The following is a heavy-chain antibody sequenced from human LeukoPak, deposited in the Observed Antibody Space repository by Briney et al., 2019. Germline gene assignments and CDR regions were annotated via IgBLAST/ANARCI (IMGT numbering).Heavy chain of an antibody. CDR1: GFTFSSYG. CDR3: AREGCGGDCYGRMDV. J-gene: IGHJ6*02. V-gene: IGHV3-30*03. Sequence: GGSLRLSCAASGFTFSSYGMQWVRQAPGKGLEWVAIISYDGSNKYYVDSVKGRFTISRDNYKNTMYMKMDSLRAEDTAVYSCAREGCGGDCYGRMDVWVQGTTVSVSS. D-gene: IGHD2-21*02. CDR2: ISYDGSNK.